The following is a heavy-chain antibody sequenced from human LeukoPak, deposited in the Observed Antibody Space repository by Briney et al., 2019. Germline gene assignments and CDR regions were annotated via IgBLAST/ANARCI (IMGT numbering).Heavy chain of an antibody. CDR2: IYYSGST. D-gene: IGHD1-26*01. J-gene: IGHJ3*02. CDR3: AREGILAYSGRSTTSSYAFDI. CDR1: GDSISSYY. Sequence: SETLSLTCTVSGDSISSYYWSWIRQPPGKGLEWIGYIYYSGSTNYNPSLKSRVTISVDTSKNQFSLKLSSVTAADTAVYYCAREGILAYSGRSTTSSYAFDIWGQGTMVTVSS. V-gene: IGHV4-59*01.